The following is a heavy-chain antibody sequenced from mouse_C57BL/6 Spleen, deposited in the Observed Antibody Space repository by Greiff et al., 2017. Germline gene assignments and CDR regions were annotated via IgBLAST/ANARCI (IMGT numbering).Heavy chain of an antibody. CDR3: ARKAAQALYAMDY. Sequence: EVNLVESGGGLVKPGGSLKLSCAASGFTFSDYGMHWVRQAPEKGLEWVAYISSGSSTIYYADTVKGRFTISRDNAKNTLFLQMTSLRSEDTAMYYCARKAAQALYAMDYWGQGTSVTVSS. CDR1: GFTFSDYG. V-gene: IGHV5-17*01. J-gene: IGHJ4*01. CDR2: ISSGSSTI. D-gene: IGHD3-2*02.